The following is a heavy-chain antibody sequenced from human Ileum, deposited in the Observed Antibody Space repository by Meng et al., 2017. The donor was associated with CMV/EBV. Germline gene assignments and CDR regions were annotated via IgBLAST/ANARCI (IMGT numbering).Heavy chain of an antibody. CDR1: GGSSSGYY. J-gene: IGHJ4*02. V-gene: IGHV4-34*01. Sequence: QVQLQQGGAGLLKPWGTLSLTCAVCGGSSSGYYLNWSRQPPGKGLEWIGEIHPSGSTIYNPSLKNRGSISLDTSRNQFSLRLTSVTAADRAVDYCSRGEDDYRSGRCGGQGTLVTVSS. CDR3: SRGEDDYRSGRC. CDR2: IHPSGST. D-gene: IGHD4-11*01.